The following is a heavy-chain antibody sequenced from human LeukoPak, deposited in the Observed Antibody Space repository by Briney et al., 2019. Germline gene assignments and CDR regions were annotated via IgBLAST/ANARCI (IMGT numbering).Heavy chain of an antibody. J-gene: IGHJ3*02. V-gene: IGHV4-31*03. CDR2: IYYSGST. Sequence: PSETLSLTCTVSGGSVSSGSYYWSWIRQHPGKGLEWIGYIYYSGSTYYNPSLKSRVTISVDTSKNQFSLKLSSVTAADTAVYYCARDSPHSYGYDDAFDIWGQGTRVTVSS. D-gene: IGHD5-18*01. CDR3: ARDSPHSYGYDDAFDI. CDR1: GGSVSSGSYY.